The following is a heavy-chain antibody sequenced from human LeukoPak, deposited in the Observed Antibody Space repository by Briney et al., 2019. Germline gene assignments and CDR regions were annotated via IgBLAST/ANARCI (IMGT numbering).Heavy chain of an antibody. CDR2: IKSKTDGGTT. V-gene: IGHV3-15*01. D-gene: IGHD3-22*01. J-gene: IGHJ3*02. CDR3: ATDRGYYDSRASDALDI. CDR1: GFTFTKYW. Sequence: GDSLRLSCAASGFTFTKYWMTWVRQPPGKGLEWVGRIKSKTDGGTTDLAAPVKGRFTISRDDSKTTLFLQMSSLKTEDTAVYYCATDRGYYDSRASDALDIWGQGTLVTVSS.